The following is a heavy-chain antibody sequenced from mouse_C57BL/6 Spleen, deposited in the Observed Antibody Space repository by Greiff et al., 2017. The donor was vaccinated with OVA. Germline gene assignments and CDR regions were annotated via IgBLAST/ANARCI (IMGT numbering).Heavy chain of an antibody. D-gene: IGHD1-1*01. CDR3: ARSFITTVVPYAMDY. J-gene: IGHJ4*01. Sequence: QVHVKQPGAELVKPGASVKLSCKASGYTFTSYWIHWVKQRPGRGLEWIGRIDPNSGGTKYNEKFKSKATLTVDKPSSTAYMQLSSLTSEDSAVYYCARSFITTVVPYAMDYCGQGTSVTVSS. CDR1: GYTFTSYW. V-gene: IGHV1-72*01. CDR2: IDPNSGGT.